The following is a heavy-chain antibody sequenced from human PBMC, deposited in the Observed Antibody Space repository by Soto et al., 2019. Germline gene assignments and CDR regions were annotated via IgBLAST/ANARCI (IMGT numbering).Heavy chain of an antibody. CDR3: AKGKTSGWYYFDF. CDR2: ISGSGSST. V-gene: IGHV3-23*01. J-gene: IGHJ4*02. Sequence: LRLSCAASGFSFDSCAMSWVRQAPGQGLEWVSGISGSGSSTYYADSVKGRFTISRDNSRKTVFLQIESLRDDDTAVYFCAKGKTSGWYYFDFWGQGTLVTVSS. CDR1: GFSFDSCA. D-gene: IGHD6-19*01.